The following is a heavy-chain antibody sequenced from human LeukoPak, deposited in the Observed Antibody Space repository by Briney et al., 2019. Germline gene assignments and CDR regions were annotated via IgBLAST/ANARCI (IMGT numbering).Heavy chain of an antibody. Sequence: GGSLRLSCAASGFTFSSYGMHWVRQAPGKGLEWVAVISYDGSNKYYADSVKGRFTISRDNSKSTLYLQMNSLRAEDTAVYYCAKDSNAYYDILTGPSFDYWGQGTLVTASS. CDR2: ISYDGSNK. D-gene: IGHD3-9*01. V-gene: IGHV3-30*18. J-gene: IGHJ4*02. CDR3: AKDSNAYYDILTGPSFDY. CDR1: GFTFSSYG.